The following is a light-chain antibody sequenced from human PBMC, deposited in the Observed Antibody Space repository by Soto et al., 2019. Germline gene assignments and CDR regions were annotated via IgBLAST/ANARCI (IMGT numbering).Light chain of an antibody. J-gene: IGKJ1*01. CDR1: QSISSQ. Sequence: DIQMTQSPSTLSASEGDRVTITCRASQSISSQLAWYQQKPGKAPKLLIYKASSLERGVPSRFSGSGSGTEFTLTISGLQPDDFATYYCQQYNSYGTFGQGTKVEIK. CDR2: KAS. CDR3: QQYNSYGT. V-gene: IGKV1-5*03.